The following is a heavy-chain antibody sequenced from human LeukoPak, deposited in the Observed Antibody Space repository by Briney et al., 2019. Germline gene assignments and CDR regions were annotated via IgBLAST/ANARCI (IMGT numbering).Heavy chain of an antibody. CDR3: ARERVSSGPPGE. CDR1: GFTFSSYG. Sequence: GGSLRLSGAASGFTFSSYGMHWVRQAPGKGLEWVAVIWYDGSNKYYADSVKGRFTISRDNSKNTLYLQMNSLRAEDTAVYYCARERVSSGPPGEWGQGTLVTVSS. D-gene: IGHD3-10*01. J-gene: IGHJ4*02. V-gene: IGHV3-33*01. CDR2: IWYDGSNK.